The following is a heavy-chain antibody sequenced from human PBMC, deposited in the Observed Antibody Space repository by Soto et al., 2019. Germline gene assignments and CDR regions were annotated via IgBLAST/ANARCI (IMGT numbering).Heavy chain of an antibody. CDR1: CVSRPTTIFY. Sequence: SETLSLTCSVSGGTVSCVSRPTTIFYWGWIRQPPGKGLQWVGSVDSSGSTYYNPSLKSRVTISVDTSKNQFFLKLTSVTAADTAVYYCARLLTYWGHGILVTVSS. CDR3: ARLLTY. CDR2: VDSSGST. D-gene: IGHD2-8*01. V-gene: IGHV4-39*01. J-gene: IGHJ4*01.